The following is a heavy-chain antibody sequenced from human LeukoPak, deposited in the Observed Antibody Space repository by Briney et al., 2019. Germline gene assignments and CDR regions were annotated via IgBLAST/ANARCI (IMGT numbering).Heavy chain of an antibody. J-gene: IGHJ4*02. Sequence: SETLSLTCTVSGGSISSYYWSWIRQPPGKGLEWIGYIYYSGNTNYNPSLKSRVTISVDTSKDQFSLKLSSVTAADTAVYYCARQYGPGDYFDYWGQGTLVTVSS. V-gene: IGHV4-59*08. CDR2: IYYSGNT. D-gene: IGHD1-14*01. CDR1: GGSISSYY. CDR3: ARQYGPGDYFDY.